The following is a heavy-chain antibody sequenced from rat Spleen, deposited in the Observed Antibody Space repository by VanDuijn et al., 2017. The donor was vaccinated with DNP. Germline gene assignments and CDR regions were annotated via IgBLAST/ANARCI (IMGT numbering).Heavy chain of an antibody. D-gene: IGHD1-4*01. Sequence: EVQLVESGGGLVQPGRSLKLSCAASGFTFSDYYMAWVRQAPTKGLEWVAYIAYDGGITYYGDSVKGRFTISRDNAKNTLYLQMNSLRSEDTATYYCARWTRYFDYWGQGVMVTVSS. CDR2: IAYDGGIT. J-gene: IGHJ2*01. V-gene: IGHV5-22*01. CDR1: GFTFSDYY. CDR3: ARWTRYFDY.